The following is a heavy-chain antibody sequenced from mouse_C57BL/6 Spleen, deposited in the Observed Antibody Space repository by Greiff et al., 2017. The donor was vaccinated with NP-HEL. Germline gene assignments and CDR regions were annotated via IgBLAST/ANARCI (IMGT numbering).Heavy chain of an antibody. CDR2: LDPETGGT. V-gene: IGHV1-15*01. Sequence: QVQLQQSGAELVRPGASVTLSCKASGYTFTDYEMHWVKQTPVHGLEWIGALDPETGGTAYNQKFKGKAILTADKSSSTAYMELRSLTSEDSAVYYCTRGGGGYYAMDYWGQGTSVTVSS. CDR1: GYTFTDYE. CDR3: TRGGGGYYAMDY. D-gene: IGHD1-1*02. J-gene: IGHJ4*01.